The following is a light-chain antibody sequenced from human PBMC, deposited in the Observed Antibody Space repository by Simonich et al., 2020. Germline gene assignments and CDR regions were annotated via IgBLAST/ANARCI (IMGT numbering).Light chain of an antibody. CDR2: EGS. J-gene: IGLJ3*02. V-gene: IGLV2-14*02. Sequence: QSALTQPASVSGSPGQSITISCTGTSSDVGSYNLVSWYQQHPGKAPKLMIYEGSKRPSVVSNRFSGSKSGNTASLTISGLQAEDEADYYCSSYAGSNLWVFGGGTKLTVL. CDR3: SSYAGSNLWV. CDR1: SSDVGSYNL.